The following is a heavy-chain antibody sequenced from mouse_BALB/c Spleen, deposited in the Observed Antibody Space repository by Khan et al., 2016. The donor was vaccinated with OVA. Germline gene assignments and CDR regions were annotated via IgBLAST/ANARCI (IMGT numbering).Heavy chain of an antibody. CDR2: INYSGNT. Sequence: EVQLQESGPGLVKPSQSLSLTCTVTGYSITSEYAWNWIRQFPGNKLEWMGYINYSGNTRFNPSLKSRTSITRNTSKNQFFLQLNSVTTEDTATYSCARKDYYDYDPFPYWGQWTLVTVSA. V-gene: IGHV3-2*02. D-gene: IGHD2-4*01. J-gene: IGHJ3*01. CDR3: ARKDYYDYDPFPY. CDR1: GYSITSEYA.